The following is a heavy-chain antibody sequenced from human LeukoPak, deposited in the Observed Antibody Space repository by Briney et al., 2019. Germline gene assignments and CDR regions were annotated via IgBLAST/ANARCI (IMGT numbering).Heavy chain of an antibody. D-gene: IGHD1-26*01. V-gene: IGHV1-58*02. CDR2: IVVGSGNT. Sequence: SVKVSCKASGFTFTSSAMQWVRQARGQRLEWIGWIVVGSGNTNYAQKFQERVTITRDMSTSTAYMELSSLRSEDTAVYYCAAAFNSGNYLDFDYWGQGTLVTVSS. J-gene: IGHJ4*02. CDR1: GFTFTSSA. CDR3: AAAFNSGNYLDFDY.